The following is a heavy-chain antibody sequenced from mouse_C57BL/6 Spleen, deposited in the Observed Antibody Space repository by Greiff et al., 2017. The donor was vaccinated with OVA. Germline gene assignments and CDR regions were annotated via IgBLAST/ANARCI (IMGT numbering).Heavy chain of an antibody. CDR3: ARGDYYGSSYYY. CDR1: GYTFTSYW. D-gene: IGHD1-1*01. V-gene: IGHV1-69*01. CDR2: IDPSDSYT. J-gene: IGHJ2*01. Sequence: QVQLQQPGAELVMPGASVKLSCKASGYTFTSYWMHWVKQRPGQGLEWIGEIDPSDSYTNYNQKFKGKSTLTVDKSSSTAYMQLSSLTSEDSAVYYCARGDYYGSSYYYWGKGTTLTVSS.